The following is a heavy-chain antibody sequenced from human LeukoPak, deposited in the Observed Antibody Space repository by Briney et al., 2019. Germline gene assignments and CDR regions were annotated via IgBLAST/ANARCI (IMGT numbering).Heavy chain of an antibody. CDR2: ITVSGGST. D-gene: IGHD7-27*01. CDR1: GFTFSSYA. V-gene: IGHV3-23*01. CDR3: AKANWGSGY. Sequence: QPGGSLRLSCAASGFTFSSYAMSWVRQAPGKGLEWVSTITVSGGSTYYADSVKGRFTISRDNSKNTLDLQMNSLRAKDTAVYYCAKANWGSGYWGQGTLVTVSS. J-gene: IGHJ4*02.